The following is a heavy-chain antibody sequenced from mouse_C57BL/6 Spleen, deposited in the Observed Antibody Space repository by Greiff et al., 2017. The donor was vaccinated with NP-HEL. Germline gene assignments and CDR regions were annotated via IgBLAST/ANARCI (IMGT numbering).Heavy chain of an antibody. CDR2: IYPGSGST. J-gene: IGHJ4*01. CDR1: GYTFTSYW. D-gene: IGHD2-4*01. V-gene: IGHV1-55*01. Sequence: QVQLQQPGAELVKPGASVKMSCKASGYTFTSYWITWVKQRPGQGLEWIGDIYPGSGSTNYNEKFKSKATLTVDTSSSTAYMQLSSLTSEDSAVYYCARVNDYDANYAMDYWGRGTSVTVSS. CDR3: ARVNDYDANYAMDY.